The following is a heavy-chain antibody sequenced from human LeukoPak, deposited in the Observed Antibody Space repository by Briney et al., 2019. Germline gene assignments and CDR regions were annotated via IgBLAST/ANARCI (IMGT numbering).Heavy chain of an antibody. Sequence: GGSLRLSCAASGFTFSSYAMSWVRQAPGKGLEWVSAISGSGGSTYYAASVKGRFTISRDNSKNTLYLQINSLRAEDTGVYYCATGVALDIWTGYDDRFDYWGQGTLVTVSS. J-gene: IGHJ4*02. V-gene: IGHV3-23*01. D-gene: IGHD3-9*01. CDR3: ATGVALDIWTGYDDRFDY. CDR1: GFTFSSYA. CDR2: ISGSGGST.